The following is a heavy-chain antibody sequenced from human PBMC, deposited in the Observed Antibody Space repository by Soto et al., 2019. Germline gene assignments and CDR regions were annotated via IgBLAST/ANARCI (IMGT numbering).Heavy chain of an antibody. J-gene: IGHJ4*02. D-gene: IGHD5-18*01. CDR1: GGTFSSYA. CDR3: ARERSLSGYSYGTIDY. CDR2: IIPIVGTA. V-gene: IGHV1-69*01. Sequence: QVQLVQSGAEVKKPGSSVKVSCKASGGTFSSYAISWVRQAPGQGLEWMGGIIPIVGTANYAQKFQGRVTITADESKSTAYMELSSLRSEDTAVYYCARERSLSGYSYGTIDYWGQGTLVTVSS.